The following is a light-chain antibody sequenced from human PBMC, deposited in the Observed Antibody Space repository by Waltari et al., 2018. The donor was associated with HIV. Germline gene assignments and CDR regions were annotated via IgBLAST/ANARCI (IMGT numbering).Light chain of an antibody. CDR1: QSVGSGQ. V-gene: IGKV3-20*01. J-gene: IGKJ3*01. CDR2: GPS. CDR3: QQYGGSPLFT. Sequence: EIVLTQSPGTLSLSPGDRATLSCTTSQSVGSGQLDWYQQKPGQAPRLLIHGPSDRATGVPDRFSAWGSGTNFTLAISGLETEDFAVYYCQQYGGSPLFTFGPGT.